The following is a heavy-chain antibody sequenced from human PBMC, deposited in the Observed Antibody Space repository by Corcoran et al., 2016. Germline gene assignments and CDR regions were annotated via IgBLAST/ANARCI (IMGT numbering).Heavy chain of an antibody. D-gene: IGHD6-19*01. J-gene: IGHJ6*02. Sequence: EVQLVESGGDVVQPGGSLRLSCAASGFTFDDYTMHWVRQAPGKGLEWVSLISWDGGSTYYADSVKGRFTISRDNSKNSLYLQMNSLRTEDTALYYCAKDQGSGWVSGMDVWGQGTTVTVSS. CDR2: ISWDGGST. V-gene: IGHV3-43*01. CDR1: GFTFDDYT. CDR3: AKDQGSGWVSGMDV.